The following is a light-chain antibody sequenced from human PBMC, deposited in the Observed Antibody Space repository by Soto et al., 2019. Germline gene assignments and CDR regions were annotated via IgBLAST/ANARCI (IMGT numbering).Light chain of an antibody. CDR1: QSVSSSY. CDR2: GAS. Sequence: EIVLTQSPGTLSLSPGERATLSCRASQSVSSSYLAWYQQKPGQPPRLLIYGASSRATGIPDRFSGSGSGTDFTLTISRLEPEDFAVFYCQHYDSLPITFGQGTRLRL. V-gene: IGKV3-20*01. J-gene: IGKJ5*01. CDR3: QHYDSLPIT.